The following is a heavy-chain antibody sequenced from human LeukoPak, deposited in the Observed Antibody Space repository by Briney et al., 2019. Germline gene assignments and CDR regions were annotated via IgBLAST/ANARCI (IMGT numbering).Heavy chain of an antibody. J-gene: IGHJ6*02. CDR1: GFTFSNYA. Sequence: GGSLRLSCAASGFTFSNYAMTWVRQAPGKGLEWVSGISGSGSSTYYADSVKGRFTLSRDYPKNTLYLQMNSLRAEDTAVYYCARALWSGPVYYGMDVWGQGTTVTVSS. CDR2: ISGSGSST. D-gene: IGHD3-10*01. V-gene: IGHV3-23*01. CDR3: ARALWSGPVYYGMDV.